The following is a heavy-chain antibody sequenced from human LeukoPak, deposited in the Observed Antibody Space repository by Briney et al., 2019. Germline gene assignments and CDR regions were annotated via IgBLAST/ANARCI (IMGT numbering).Heavy chain of an antibody. CDR1: GYSISSGYY. CDR2: IYHSGST. D-gene: IGHD6-19*01. CDR3: ARDRGSRSSGWYVD. J-gene: IGHJ4*02. Sequence: SETLSLTCAVSGYSISSGYYWGWFRHPPGKGLEWIGSIYHSGSTYYNPPLKSRVTISVDTSKNQFSLKPSSVTAADTAVYYCARDRGSRSSGWYVDWGQGTLVTVSS. V-gene: IGHV4-38-2*02.